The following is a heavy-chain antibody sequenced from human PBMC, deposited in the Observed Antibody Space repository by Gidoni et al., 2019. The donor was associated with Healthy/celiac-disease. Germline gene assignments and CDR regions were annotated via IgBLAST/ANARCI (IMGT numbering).Heavy chain of an antibody. J-gene: IGHJ4*02. D-gene: IGHD5-12*01. CDR1: GVTFDDYA. Sequence: EVQLVESGGGFLQPPRSLRLPCAASGVTFDDYAMHWVRQAPGKGLEWVSGISWNSGSIGYADSVKGRFTITRDNDKNSLYLQMNSLRAEATALYYCAKGASRAFYFDYWGQGTLVTVSS. CDR2: ISWNSGSI. V-gene: IGHV3-9*01. CDR3: AKGASRAFYFDY.